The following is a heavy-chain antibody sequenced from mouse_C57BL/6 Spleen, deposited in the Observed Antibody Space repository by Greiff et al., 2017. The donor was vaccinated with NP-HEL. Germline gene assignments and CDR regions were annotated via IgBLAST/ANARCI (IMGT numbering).Heavy chain of an antibody. D-gene: IGHD3-2*02. CDR1: GYTFTDYY. J-gene: IGHJ3*01. CDR2: INPNNGGT. Sequence: EVQLQQSGPELVKPGASVKISCKASGYTFTDYYMNWVKQSHGKSLEWIGDINPNNGGTSYNQKFKGKATLTVDKSSSTAYMELRSLTSEDSAVYYCATTAQATPFAYWGQGPLVTVSA. V-gene: IGHV1-26*01. CDR3: ATTAQATPFAY.